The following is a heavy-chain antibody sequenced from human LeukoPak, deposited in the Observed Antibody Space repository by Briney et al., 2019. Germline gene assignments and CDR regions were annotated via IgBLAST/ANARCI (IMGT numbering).Heavy chain of an antibody. CDR1: GYSFSRYG. V-gene: IGHV1-69*04. CDR2: IIPIIGIT. CDR3: AKGGRALVTPFDC. D-gene: IGHD2-21*02. J-gene: IGHJ4*02. Sequence: SVKVSCKASGYSFSRYGISWVRQAPGQGLEWMGRIIPIIGITNYTQKFEGRVTITADTYTNTVYMELSSLTSQDTAVYYCAKGGRALVTPFDCWGQGTLVTVSS.